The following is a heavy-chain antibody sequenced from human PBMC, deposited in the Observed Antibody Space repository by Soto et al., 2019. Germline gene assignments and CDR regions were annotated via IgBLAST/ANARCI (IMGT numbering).Heavy chain of an antibody. CDR1: GFTFSSYA. D-gene: IGHD3-22*01. V-gene: IGHV3-23*01. Sequence: PGESLKISCAASGFTFSSYAMSWVRQAPGKGLEWVSTISGSGGSTYYADSVKGRFTISRDNSKNTLYLQMNSLRAEDTAVYYCAKETGYYDSSGSDYWGQGTLVTVSS. CDR3: AKETGYYDSSGSDY. J-gene: IGHJ4*02. CDR2: ISGSGGST.